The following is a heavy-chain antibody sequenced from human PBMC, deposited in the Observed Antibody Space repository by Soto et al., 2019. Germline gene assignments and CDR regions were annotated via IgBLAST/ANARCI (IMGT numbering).Heavy chain of an antibody. J-gene: IGHJ5*02. CDR3: AKHTMYSSLGDWFDP. CDR1: GFTFSSYA. D-gene: IGHD6-6*01. V-gene: IGHV3-23*01. CDR2: ISGTGGST. Sequence: EVQLLESGGGLVQPGGSLRLSCAASGFTFSSYAMSWVRQAPGKGLEWVSAISGTGGSTYYADSVKGRFTISRDNSKNTLYLQMNSLRAEDTAVYYCAKHTMYSSLGDWFDPWGQGTLVTVSS.